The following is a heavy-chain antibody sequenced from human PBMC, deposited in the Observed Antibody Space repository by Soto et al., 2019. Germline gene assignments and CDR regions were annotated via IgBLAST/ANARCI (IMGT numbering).Heavy chain of an antibody. J-gene: IGHJ4*02. D-gene: IGHD5-12*01. V-gene: IGHV3-64*01. CDR3: ARGHVKILAAPDS. Sequence: EGSLRLSCAASGFTFSGHAMHWVRQAPGKGLEFVSAISTNGGSTYYANSVKGRFTISRDNSKNTLYLQMGSLRAEDMAVYYCARGHVKILAAPDSWGQGT. CDR2: ISTNGGST. CDR1: GFTFSGHA.